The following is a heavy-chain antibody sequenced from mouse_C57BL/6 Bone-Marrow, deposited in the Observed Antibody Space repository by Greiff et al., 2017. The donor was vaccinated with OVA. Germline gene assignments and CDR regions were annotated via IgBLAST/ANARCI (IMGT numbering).Heavy chain of an antibody. D-gene: IGHD2-13*01. CDR3: ASMVTTQRHFDY. CDR1: GFNITDYY. Sequence: VQLQQSGAELVKPGASVKLSCTASGFNITDYYMHWVKQRTEQGLEWIGRIDPEDGGTKYAPKFQGKATITADTSSNTAYLQLSSLTSEDTSVYYCASMVTTQRHFDYWGQGTTLTVSS. V-gene: IGHV14-2*01. J-gene: IGHJ2*01. CDR2: IDPEDGGT.